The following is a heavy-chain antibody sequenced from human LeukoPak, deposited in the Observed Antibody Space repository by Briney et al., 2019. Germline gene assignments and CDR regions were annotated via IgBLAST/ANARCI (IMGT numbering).Heavy chain of an antibody. D-gene: IGHD3-22*01. CDR2: ISAYNGNT. J-gene: IGHJ6*03. CDR1: GYTFTSYG. Sequence: ASVKVSCKSSGYTFTSYGLSWVRQAPGQGLEWMGWISAYNGNTIYAQKLQGRVTMTTDTSTSTAYMELSRLRSDDTAVYYCARVGWLVSNEIENYMDVWGKGTTVAISS. CDR3: ARVGWLVSNEIENYMDV. V-gene: IGHV1-18*01.